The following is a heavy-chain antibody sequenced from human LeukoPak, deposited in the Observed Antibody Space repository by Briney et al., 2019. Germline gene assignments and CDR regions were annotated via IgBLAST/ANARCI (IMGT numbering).Heavy chain of an antibody. CDR3: ARDLSEGDIVVVPAAIGYNWFDP. D-gene: IGHD2-2*01. Sequence: GASVKVSCKASGGTFSSYTISWVRRAPGQGLEWMGRIIPILGIANYAQKFQGRVTTTADKSTSTAYMELSSLRSEDTAVYYCARDLSEGDIVVVPAAIGYNWFDPWGQGTLVTVSS. V-gene: IGHV1-69*04. CDR1: GGTFSSYT. J-gene: IGHJ5*02. CDR2: IIPILGIA.